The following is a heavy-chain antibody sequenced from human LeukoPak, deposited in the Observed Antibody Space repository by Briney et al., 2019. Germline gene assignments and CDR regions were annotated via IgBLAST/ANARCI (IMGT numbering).Heavy chain of an antibody. J-gene: IGHJ4*02. V-gene: IGHV3-48*04. CDR3: ARDTSAKPRGFFDY. Sequence: GGSLRLSCAASGFTFSSYTMNWVRQAPGKGLEWISYISSSSTTYYADSVKGRFTISRDNAKNSLYLQMNSLRAEDTAVYYCARDTSAKPRGFFDYWGQGTLVTVSS. CDR1: GFTFSSYT. CDR2: ISSSSTT. D-gene: IGHD1-26*01.